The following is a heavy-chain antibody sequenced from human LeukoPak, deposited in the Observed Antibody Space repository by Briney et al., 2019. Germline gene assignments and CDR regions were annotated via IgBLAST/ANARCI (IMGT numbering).Heavy chain of an antibody. CDR1: GFTFSNYA. CDR2: ISGSGGKT. CDR3: AKDTMGYCSGGSCYTIDY. V-gene: IGHV3-23*01. D-gene: IGHD2-15*01. Sequence: GGSLRLSCAASGFTFSNYAMTWVRQAPGKGLEWVSVISGSGGKTRYADSVKGRFTISRDNSKNTLYLQMNSLRAEDTAVYYCAKDTMGYCSGGSCYTIDYWGQGTLVTVSS. J-gene: IGHJ4*02.